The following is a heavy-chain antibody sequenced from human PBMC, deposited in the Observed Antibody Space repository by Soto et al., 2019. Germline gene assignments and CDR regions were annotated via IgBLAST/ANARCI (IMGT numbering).Heavy chain of an antibody. V-gene: IGHV3-30*18. D-gene: IGHD3-22*01. CDR3: AKDPYYYDSSGYVDD. CDR2: ISYDGSNK. CDR1: GFTFSSYG. J-gene: IGHJ4*02. Sequence: GGSLRLSCAASGFTFSSYGMHWVRQAPGKGLEWVAVISYDGSNKYYADSVKGRFTISRDNSKNTLYLQMNSLRAEDTAVYYCAKDPYYYDSSGYVDDSGQGTLVTVSS.